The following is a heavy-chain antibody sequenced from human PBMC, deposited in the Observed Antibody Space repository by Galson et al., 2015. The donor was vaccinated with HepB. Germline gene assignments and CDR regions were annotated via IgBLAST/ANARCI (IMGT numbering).Heavy chain of an antibody. CDR3: ARDGGVAGRFAGG. CDR2: ISSSSSYI. Sequence: SLRLSYAASGFTFSSYSMNWVRQAPGKGLEWVSSISSSSSYIYYADSVKGRFTISRDNAKNSLYLQMNSLRAEDTAVYYCARDGGVAGRFAGGWGQGTLVTVSS. D-gene: IGHD6-19*01. V-gene: IGHV3-21*01. J-gene: IGHJ4*02. CDR1: GFTFSSYS.